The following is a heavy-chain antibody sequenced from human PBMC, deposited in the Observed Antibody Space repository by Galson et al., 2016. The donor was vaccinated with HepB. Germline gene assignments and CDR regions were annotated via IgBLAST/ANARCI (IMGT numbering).Heavy chain of an antibody. V-gene: IGHV4-61*01. CDR1: GASVLSGNHY. Sequence: SETLSLTCTVSGASVLSGNHYCTWLRQPPGKGLEWIGYMYYSGSTNYNPSLKSRVTISVDTSKNQFSLRLTSVTAADTAVYYCARADGIEVALASWGQGTLVTVSS. D-gene: IGHD5-24*01. J-gene: IGHJ4*02. CDR2: MYYSGST. CDR3: ARADGIEVALAS.